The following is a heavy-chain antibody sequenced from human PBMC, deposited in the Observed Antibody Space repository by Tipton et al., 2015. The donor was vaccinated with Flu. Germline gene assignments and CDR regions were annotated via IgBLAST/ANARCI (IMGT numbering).Heavy chain of an antibody. CDR2: IYPGDSDT. CDR1: GYSFTNYW. J-gene: IGHJ6*02. CDR3: VRLGMESLLAAREHYGVDV. D-gene: IGHD6-6*01. V-gene: IGHV5-51*03. Sequence: VQLVQSGAEVKKPGESLKISCKGSGYSFTNYWIGWVRQMPGKGLEWMGLIYPGDSDTRYSPSFQGQVTISADKSISTAFLQWSSLKASDTALYYCVRLGMESLLAAREHYGVDVWGQGTTVTVSS.